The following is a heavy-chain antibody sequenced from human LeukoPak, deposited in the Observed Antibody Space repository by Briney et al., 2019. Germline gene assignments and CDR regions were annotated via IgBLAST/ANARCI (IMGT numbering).Heavy chain of an antibody. CDR3: ARMIVGFDY. J-gene: IGHJ4*02. D-gene: IGHD3-22*01. CDR2: NSGNT. V-gene: IGHV4-59*12. CDR1: GGSISSYF. Sequence: SETLSLTCTVSGGSISSYFWSWIRQPPGKGLEWIGYNSGNTNYNPSLKSRVTISVDTSKNQFSLKLSSVTATDTAVYYCARMIVGFDYWGQGTLVTVSS.